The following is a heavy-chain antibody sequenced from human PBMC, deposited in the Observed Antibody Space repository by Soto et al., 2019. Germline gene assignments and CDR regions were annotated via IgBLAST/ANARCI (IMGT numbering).Heavy chain of an antibody. Sequence: QVQLQQWGAGLLKPSETLSLTCAVYGGSFSGYYWSWIRQPPGKGLEWIGEINHSGSTNYNPSLKRRVTISVNTSKNQFSLKLGSVTAADTAVYYCARGLSERYCSGGSCQSGFDPWGQGTLVTVSS. J-gene: IGHJ5*02. CDR3: ARGLSERYCSGGSCQSGFDP. CDR2: INHSGST. V-gene: IGHV4-34*01. D-gene: IGHD2-15*01. CDR1: GGSFSGYY.